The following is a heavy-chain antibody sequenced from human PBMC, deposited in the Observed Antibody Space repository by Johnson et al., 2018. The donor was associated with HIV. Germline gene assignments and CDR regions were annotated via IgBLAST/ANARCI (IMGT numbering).Heavy chain of an antibody. Sequence: VQLVESGGGLVQPGGSLRLSCAVSGFTVSSNYITWVRQAPGKGLEWISVIYSGGDTYYADSVKGRFTISRDDSKNTLYLQMNRLTAEDTAVYYCAKDSPGWLVGAIGEDAFDIWGQGTMVTVSS. J-gene: IGHJ3*02. CDR2: IYSGGDT. CDR3: AKDSPGWLVGAIGEDAFDI. CDR1: GFTVSSNY. D-gene: IGHD1-26*01. V-gene: IGHV3-66*01.